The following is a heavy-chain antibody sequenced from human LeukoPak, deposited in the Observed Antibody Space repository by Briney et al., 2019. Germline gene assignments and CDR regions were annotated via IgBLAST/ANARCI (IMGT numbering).Heavy chain of an antibody. Sequence: GGSLRLSCAASGFTFSSSDMNWVRQAPGKGLEWVSTITGSGGSTYYADSVKGRFTISRDNSKNTVYLQMNSLRAEDTAVYYCAKDRGRYYDSSGYYWGYYFDSWGQGILVTVST. CDR3: AKDRGRYYDSSGYYWGYYFDS. V-gene: IGHV3-23*01. J-gene: IGHJ4*02. CDR1: GFTFSSSD. D-gene: IGHD3-22*01. CDR2: ITGSGGST.